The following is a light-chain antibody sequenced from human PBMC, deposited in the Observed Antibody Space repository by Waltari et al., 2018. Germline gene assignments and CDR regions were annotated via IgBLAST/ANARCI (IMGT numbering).Light chain of an antibody. CDR2: DDS. J-gene: IGLJ1*01. CDR1: NRGRKS. Sequence: SYVLTQPPSVSVAPGTTARITCGGTNRGRKSVHWYQQKPVQSPVLVVYDDSYRPSGIPELFSGSNSGNTATRTISRVEDGDEADYYCQVWDSSSDHYVFGTGTKVTVL. V-gene: IGLV3-21*03. CDR3: QVWDSSSDHYV.